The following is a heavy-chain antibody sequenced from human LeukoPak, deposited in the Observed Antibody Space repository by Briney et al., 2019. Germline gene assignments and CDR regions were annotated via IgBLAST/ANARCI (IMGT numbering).Heavy chain of an antibody. CDR1: GYSISSGYY. CDR3: ARQVDV. Sequence: SETLSLTCAVSGYSISSGYYWGWIRQPPGKGLEWIGSIYHSGSTYYNPSLKSRVTISVDTSKNQFSLKLSSVTAADTAVHYCARQVDVWGKGTTVTVSS. J-gene: IGHJ6*04. CDR2: IYHSGST. V-gene: IGHV4-38-2*01.